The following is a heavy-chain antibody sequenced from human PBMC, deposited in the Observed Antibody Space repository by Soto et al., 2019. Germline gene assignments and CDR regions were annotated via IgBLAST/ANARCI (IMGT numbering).Heavy chain of an antibody. J-gene: IGHJ4*02. CDR2: ISYDGSNK. CDR3: AKGIKVGSGTFDY. CDR1: GFTFSSYG. D-gene: IGHD6-19*01. V-gene: IGHV3-30*18. Sequence: VQLVESGGGVVQPGRSLRLSCAASGFTFSSYGMHWVRQAPGKGLEWVAVISYDGSNKYYADSVKGRFTISRDNSKNTLYLQMNSLRAEDTAVYYCAKGIKVGSGTFDYWGQGTLVTVSS.